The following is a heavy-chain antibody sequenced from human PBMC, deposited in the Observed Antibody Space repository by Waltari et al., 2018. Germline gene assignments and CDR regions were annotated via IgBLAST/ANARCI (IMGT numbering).Heavy chain of an antibody. J-gene: IGHJ3*02. D-gene: IGHD3-22*01. CDR2: ISGSAASI. Sequence: EVQLVESGGGLVQPGGSLRLSCAASGFTFSSYEMNWVRQAPGKGLEWVSYISGSAASISYADSVKGRFTISRDNAQNSLYLQMNSLRAEDTGVYYCAAEGDSSANDAFDIWGQGTMVTVSS. CDR1: GFTFSSYE. V-gene: IGHV3-48*03. CDR3: AAEGDSSANDAFDI.